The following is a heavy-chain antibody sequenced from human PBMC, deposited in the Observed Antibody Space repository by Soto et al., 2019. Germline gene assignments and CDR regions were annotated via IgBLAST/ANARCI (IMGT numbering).Heavy chain of an antibody. CDR3: TTGLSNGYYNFDY. V-gene: IGHV3-15*01. J-gene: IGHJ4*02. CDR2: IKGEADGGTT. CDR1: GFTFSTAW. Sequence: PGGSLRLSCAASGFTFSTAWMSWVRQAPGKGLEWVGRIKGEADGGTTDYAAPVKGRITISRDHSKDTLYLQMNSLKTEDTAVYYCTTGLSNGYYNFDYWGQGTPVTSPQ. D-gene: IGHD3-22*01.